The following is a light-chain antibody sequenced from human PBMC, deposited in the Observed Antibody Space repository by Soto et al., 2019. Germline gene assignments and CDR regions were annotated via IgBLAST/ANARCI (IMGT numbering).Light chain of an antibody. CDR2: GAS. J-gene: IGKJ3*01. V-gene: IGKV3-20*01. CDR1: HSVRISY. Sequence: ENVLTQSPGTLSLSPGERATLSCRASHSVRISYLAWYQQKPGQAPRLLIYGASSRATGIPDRFSGSGSGTYFTLTLSSLELEHFASDFPQQYCCSPGLFTFAPRTKVDI. CDR3: QQYCCSPGLFT.